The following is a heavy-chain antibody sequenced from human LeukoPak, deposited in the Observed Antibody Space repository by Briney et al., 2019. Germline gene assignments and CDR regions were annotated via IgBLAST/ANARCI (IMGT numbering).Heavy chain of an antibody. V-gene: IGHV1-18*04. CDR2: ISAYNGNT. D-gene: IGHD2-21*02. J-gene: IGHJ6*02. CDR1: GDSLTKYY. Sequence: GASVKVSCKASGDSLTKYYIHWVRQAPGQGLEWMGWISAYNGNTNYAQKLQGRVTMTTDTSTSTAYMELRSLRSDDTAVYYCARRVTAIGYYYYGMDVWGQGTTVTVSS. CDR3: ARRVTAIGYYYYGMDV.